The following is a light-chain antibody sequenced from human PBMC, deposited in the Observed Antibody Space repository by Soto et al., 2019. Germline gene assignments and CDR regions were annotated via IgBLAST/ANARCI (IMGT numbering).Light chain of an antibody. V-gene: IGKV3-11*01. Sequence: EIVLTQSPATLSLSPGERATLSCRASQSVSSYLAWYQQKPGQAPRLLIYDASNRATAIPAGFSGSGSGTDFTLTISSLEPEDFALYYCQQRSNWPRTFGQGTKVDIK. CDR1: QSVSSY. CDR3: QQRSNWPRT. J-gene: IGKJ1*01. CDR2: DAS.